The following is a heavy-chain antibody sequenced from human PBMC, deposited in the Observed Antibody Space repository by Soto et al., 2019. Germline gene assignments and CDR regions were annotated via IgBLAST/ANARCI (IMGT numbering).Heavy chain of an antibody. Sequence: PGGSLRLSCAASGFTFSTYAMSWVRQAPGKGLEWVSVIGDSGFSTYYADSVKGRFTISRDNSKNTLYLQMNSLRAEDTALYYYAKCIGWAPDYWGPGTLVTVSS. J-gene: IGHJ4*02. CDR1: GFTFSTYA. CDR3: AKCIGWAPDY. D-gene: IGHD1-26*01. V-gene: IGHV3-23*01. CDR2: IGDSGFST.